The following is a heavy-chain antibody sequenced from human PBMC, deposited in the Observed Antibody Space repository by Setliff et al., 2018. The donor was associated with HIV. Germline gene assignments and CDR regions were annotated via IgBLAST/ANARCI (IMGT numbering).Heavy chain of an antibody. CDR2: IYTSGST. J-gene: IGHJ4*02. Sequence: SETLSLTCTVSGGSISSGSYFWTWIRQPAGKGLEWIGRIYTSGSTNYNPSPKSRVTISVDTSKNQFSLKLSSVTAADTAVYYCARHDSGGYYSLDYWGQGTLVTVSS. V-gene: IGHV4-61*02. CDR1: GGSISSGSYF. D-gene: IGHD3-22*01. CDR3: ARHDSGGYYSLDY.